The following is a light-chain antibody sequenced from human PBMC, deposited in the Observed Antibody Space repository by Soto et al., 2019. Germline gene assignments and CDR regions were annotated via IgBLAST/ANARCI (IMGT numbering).Light chain of an antibody. CDR3: AAWDDSLNGPL. Sequence: QAVVTQPPSTSSTPGQTVTISCSGSTSNIGGNTVSWYQLLPGTAPKLLIYSNNQRPSGLTDRFSGFKSGTSASLAISGLQSEDEADYYCAAWDDSLNGPLFGGGTQLTVL. CDR2: SNN. J-gene: IGLJ2*01. CDR1: TSNIGGNT. V-gene: IGLV1-44*01.